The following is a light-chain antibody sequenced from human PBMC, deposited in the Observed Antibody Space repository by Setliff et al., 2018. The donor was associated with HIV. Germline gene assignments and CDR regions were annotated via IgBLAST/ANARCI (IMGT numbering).Light chain of an antibody. Sequence: QSVLTQPASVSGSPGQSITISCTGTSSDVGGYNYVSWYQHHPGKAPRLIISGVNNRPSGVSDRFSGSKSGKTASLTISGLQAEDEAHYYCNSYTTSTTRVFGGGTKVTVL. CDR2: GVN. CDR3: NSYTTSTTRV. CDR1: SSDVGGYNY. V-gene: IGLV2-14*01. J-gene: IGLJ3*02.